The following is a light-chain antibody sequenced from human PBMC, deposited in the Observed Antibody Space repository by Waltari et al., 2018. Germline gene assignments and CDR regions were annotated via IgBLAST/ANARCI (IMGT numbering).Light chain of an antibody. CDR3: QQYYSSPPLT. CDR1: RGIRNS. V-gene: IGKV1-NL1*01. CDR2: SAS. J-gene: IGKJ4*01. Sequence: DIQMTQSPSSLSASVGDRVTITCRASRGIRNSLAWYQQKPGKAPNLLLDSASTLESGVPSRFRCSGSGTDYTLTISGLQPEDSATYYCQQYYSSPPLTFGGGTKVEIK.